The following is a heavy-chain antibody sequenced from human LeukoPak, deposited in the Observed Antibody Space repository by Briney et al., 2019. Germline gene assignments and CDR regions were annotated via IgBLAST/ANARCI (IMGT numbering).Heavy chain of an antibody. CDR3: ARDYSGWSLDP. Sequence: GGSLRLSCAASGFTFSDYYMSWIRQAPGKGLEWVSYISDSGKTKYYADSVKGRFTISRDNAKNSLYLQMNSLRAEDTAVYYCARDYSGWSLDPWGQGTLVTVSS. CDR2: ISDSGKTK. V-gene: IGHV3-11*04. J-gene: IGHJ5*02. CDR1: GFTFSDYY. D-gene: IGHD5-12*01.